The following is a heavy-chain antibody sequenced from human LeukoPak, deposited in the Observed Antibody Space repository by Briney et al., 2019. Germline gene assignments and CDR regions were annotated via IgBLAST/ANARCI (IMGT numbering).Heavy chain of an antibody. CDR2: ISGSGSVS. D-gene: IGHD3-10*01. J-gene: IGHJ3*02. CDR3: ARDGGFGFLAAFDI. V-gene: IGHV3-48*02. Sequence: GGSLTLFCAASGFTFSSYSMNWVRQAPGKGLEWISHISGSGSVSYYEDSVKGRFTISRDNAKNSLYLQMNSLRDEDAALYYCARDGGFGFLAAFDIWGQGTMVSVSS. CDR1: GFTFSSYS.